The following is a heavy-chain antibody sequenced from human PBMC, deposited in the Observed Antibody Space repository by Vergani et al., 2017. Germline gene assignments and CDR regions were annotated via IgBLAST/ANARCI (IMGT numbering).Heavy chain of an antibody. Sequence: QVQLVQSGAEVKKPGASVKVSCKASGYTFTSYGISWVRQAPGQGLEWMGWISAYNGNTKYSQKFQGRVTITRDTSASTAYMELSSLRSEDTAVYYCARVYDYYDSSGYYYWGQGTLVTVSS. V-gene: IGHV1-18*04. CDR2: ISAYNGNT. CDR3: ARVYDYYDSSGYYY. J-gene: IGHJ4*02. D-gene: IGHD3-22*01. CDR1: GYTFTSYG.